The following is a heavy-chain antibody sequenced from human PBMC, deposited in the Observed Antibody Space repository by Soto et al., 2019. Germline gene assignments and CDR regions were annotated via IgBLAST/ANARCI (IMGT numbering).Heavy chain of an antibody. V-gene: IGHV1-2*02. Sequence: ASVKVSCKVSGYPFTTYYIHWVRQAPGQGLEWMGWIDPRSGGTVYEQKFQGRVTMTRDTSISTVYMDLSGLTSDDTALYYCATDDYGIFPYWGQGSLVTVSS. J-gene: IGHJ4*02. CDR1: GYPFTTYY. CDR3: ATDDYGIFPY. CDR2: IDPRSGGT. D-gene: IGHD3-10*01.